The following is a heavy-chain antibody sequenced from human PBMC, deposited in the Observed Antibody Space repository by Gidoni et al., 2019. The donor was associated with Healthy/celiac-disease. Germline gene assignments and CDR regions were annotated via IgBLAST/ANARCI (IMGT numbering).Heavy chain of an antibody. CDR2: INPSGGST. CDR1: GYTFTSYY. J-gene: IGHJ6*02. CDR3: ARETGEYSSSWYYYYGMDV. Sequence: QVQLVQSGAEVKKPGASVKVSCKASGYTFTSYYMHWVRQAPGQGLEWMGIINPSGGSTSYAQKFQGRVPMTRDTSTSTVYMELSSLRSEDTAVYYCARETGEYSSSWYYYYGMDVWGQGTTVTVSS. V-gene: IGHV1-46*01. D-gene: IGHD6-13*01.